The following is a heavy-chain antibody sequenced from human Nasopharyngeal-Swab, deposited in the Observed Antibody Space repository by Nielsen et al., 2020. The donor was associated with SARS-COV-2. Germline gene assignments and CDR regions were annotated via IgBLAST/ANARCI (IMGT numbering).Heavy chain of an antibody. Sequence: GGSLRLSCVASGLTFSDYYMSWIRQAPGKGLEWVSYMSNSGSTIYYADSVKGRFTISRDNAKNSLFLQMDSLRVEDTAVYYCRVTGPFTGYFDYWGQGTLVTVSS. CDR3: RVTGPFTGYFDY. CDR1: GLTFSDYY. V-gene: IGHV3-11*04. J-gene: IGHJ4*02. D-gene: IGHD2-21*02. CDR2: MSNSGSTI.